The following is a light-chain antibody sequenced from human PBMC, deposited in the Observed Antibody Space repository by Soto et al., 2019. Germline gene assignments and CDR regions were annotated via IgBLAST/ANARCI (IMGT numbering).Light chain of an antibody. CDR1: SSDVGGYNS. CDR3: SSYAGSKNLV. V-gene: IGLV2-8*01. Sequence: QSALTQPPSASGSPGQSVTISCTGTSSDVGGYNSVSWYQQHPGKAPKLMIYEVSKRPSGVPDRFSASKSGNTASLTVSGLQAEDEADYYCSSYAGSKNLVFGGGTKLTAL. J-gene: IGLJ2*01. CDR2: EVS.